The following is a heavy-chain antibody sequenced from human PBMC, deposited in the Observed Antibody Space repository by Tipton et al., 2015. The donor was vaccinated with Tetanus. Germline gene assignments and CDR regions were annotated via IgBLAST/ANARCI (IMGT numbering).Heavy chain of an antibody. CDR2: IYYSGST. D-gene: IGHD4-17*01. V-gene: IGHV4-39*07. CDR1: GGSISSSSYY. CDR3: ARGPSSSYYGDPSDY. J-gene: IGHJ4*02. Sequence: TLSLTCTVSGGSISSSSYYWGWIRQPPGKGLEWIGSIYYSGSTNYNPSLKSRVTISVDTSKNQFSLKLSSVTAADTAVCYCARGPSSSYYGDPSDYWGQGTLVTVSS.